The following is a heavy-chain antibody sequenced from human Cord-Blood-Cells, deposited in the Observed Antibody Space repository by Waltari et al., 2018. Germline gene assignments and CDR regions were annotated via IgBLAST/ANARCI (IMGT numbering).Heavy chain of an antibody. D-gene: IGHD7-27*01. V-gene: IGHV1-2*04. Sequence: QVQLVQSGAEVKKPGASVKVSCKASGYTFTGYYMHWVRQAPGQGLEWMGWINPNSGGTNYAQKFQGWVTMTRDTSISTAYMELSRLRSDDTAVYYCARDTVPTGGPGWYFDLWGRGTLVTVSS. CDR3: ARDTVPTGGPGWYFDL. CDR2: INPNSGGT. CDR1: GYTFTGYY. J-gene: IGHJ2*01.